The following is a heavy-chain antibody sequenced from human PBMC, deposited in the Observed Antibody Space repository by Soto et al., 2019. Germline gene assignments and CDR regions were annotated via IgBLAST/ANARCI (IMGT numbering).Heavy chain of an antibody. V-gene: IGHV1-46*01. D-gene: IGHD6-13*01. CDR1: GYFFASYS. CDR2: INPSVGST. CDR3: AAAREAAAGRYYFDY. J-gene: IGHJ4*02. Sequence: GASVKVSCKASGYFFASYSMHWVRQAPGQGLEWMGMINPSVGSTSYVEKFQGRVTMTRDTSTSTAYMELSSLRSEDTAVYYCAAAREAAAGRYYFDYWGQGTLVTVSS.